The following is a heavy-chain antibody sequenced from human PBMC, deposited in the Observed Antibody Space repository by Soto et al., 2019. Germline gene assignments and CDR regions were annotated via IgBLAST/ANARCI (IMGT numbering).Heavy chain of an antibody. J-gene: IGHJ4*02. CDR2: INAGNGNT. Sequence: ASVKVSCKASGYTFTSYAMHWVRQAPGQRLEWMGWINAGNGNTKYSQKFQGRVTITRDTSASTAYMELSSLRSEDTAVYYCASAMYRITMVRGVMAPPDYWGQGTLVTVSS. D-gene: IGHD3-10*01. CDR1: GYTFTSYA. V-gene: IGHV1-3*01. CDR3: ASAMYRITMVRGVMAPPDY.